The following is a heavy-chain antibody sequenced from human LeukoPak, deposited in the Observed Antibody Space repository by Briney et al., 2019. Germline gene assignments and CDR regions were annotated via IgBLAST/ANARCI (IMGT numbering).Heavy chain of an antibody. CDR2: IKQDGSEK. CDR1: GFTFSSYW. CDR3: TTVYSDSGGFYFNYCDY. V-gene: IGHV3-7*05. J-gene: IGHJ4*02. Sequence: GGSLRLSCAASGFTFSSYWMSWVRQAPGKGLEWVANIKQDGSEKYYVDSVKGRFIISRDNAKNSLYLQMNSLKTEDTAVYYCTTVYSDSGGFYFNYCDYWGQGTLVTVST. D-gene: IGHD3-22*01.